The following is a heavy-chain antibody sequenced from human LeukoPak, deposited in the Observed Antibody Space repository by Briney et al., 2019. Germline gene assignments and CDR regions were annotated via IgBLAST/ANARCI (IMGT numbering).Heavy chain of an antibody. CDR2: ISGSGGST. J-gene: IGHJ6*02. D-gene: IGHD2-15*01. CDR3: ARDRCSGGSCYGYYYGMDV. V-gene: IGHV3-23*01. Sequence: GGSLRLSCAASGFTFSDHYMDWVRQAPGKGLEWVSAISGSGGSTYYADSVKGRFTISRDNSKNTLYLQMNSLRAEDTAVYYCARDRCSGGSCYGYYYGMDVWGQGTTVTVSS. CDR1: GFTFSDHY.